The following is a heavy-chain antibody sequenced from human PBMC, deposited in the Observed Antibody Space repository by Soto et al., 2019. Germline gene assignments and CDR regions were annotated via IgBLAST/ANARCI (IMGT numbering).Heavy chain of an antibody. D-gene: IGHD4-4*01. J-gene: IGHJ5*02. Sequence: SETLSLTCTVSGGSISSYYWSWIRQPPGKGLEWIGYIYYSGSTNYNPSLKSRVTISVDTSKNQFSLKLSSVTAADTAVYYCARFAVTTRVNWSDPWGQGTLVTV. CDR2: IYYSGST. CDR1: GGSISSYY. V-gene: IGHV4-59*01. CDR3: ARFAVTTRVNWSDP.